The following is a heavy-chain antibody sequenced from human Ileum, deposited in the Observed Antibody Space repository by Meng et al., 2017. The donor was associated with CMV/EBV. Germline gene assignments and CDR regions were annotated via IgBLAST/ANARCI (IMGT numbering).Heavy chain of an antibody. D-gene: IGHD7-27*01. CDR2: LNTDGSVT. J-gene: IGHJ4*02. CDR1: GFTFSSYW. CDR3: TKDLTGDLDY. Sequence: GGSLKISCAASGFTFSSYWMHWVRQAPGKGLGWVSRLNTDGSVTSYADSVKGRFTISRDNAKNTLYLQMDSLRAEDTALYYCTKDLTGDLDYWGQGTLVTVSS. V-gene: IGHV3-74*01.